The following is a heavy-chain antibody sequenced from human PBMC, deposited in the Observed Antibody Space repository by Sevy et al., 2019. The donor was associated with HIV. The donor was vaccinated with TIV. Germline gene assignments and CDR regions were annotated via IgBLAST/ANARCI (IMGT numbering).Heavy chain of an antibody. CDR2: ISSSSSYI. CDR3: ARDRGRLLWFGELSSYYYMDV. Sequence: GGSLRLSCAASGFTFSSYSMNWVRQAPGKGLEWVSSISSSSSYIYYADSVKGRFTISRDNAKNSLYLQMNSLRAEDTAVYYCARDRGRLLWFGELSSYYYMDVWGKGTTVTVSS. V-gene: IGHV3-21*01. J-gene: IGHJ6*03. D-gene: IGHD3-10*01. CDR1: GFTFSSYS.